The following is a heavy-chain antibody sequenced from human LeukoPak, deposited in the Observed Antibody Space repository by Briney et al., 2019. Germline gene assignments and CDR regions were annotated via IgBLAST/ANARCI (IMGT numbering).Heavy chain of an antibody. V-gene: IGHV4-34*01. J-gene: IGHJ4*02. D-gene: IGHD3-3*01. Sequence: PSETLSLTCAVYGASYNAYHWRGIRQPPGKGLEWIGDIDHRGTATYNPSLKSRLTISADASKNQFSLKLNSVTDADTAVYYCAVGITILGVAASFDSWGQGNLVIVSS. CDR1: GASYNAYH. CDR3: AVGITILGVAASFDS. CDR2: IDHRGTA.